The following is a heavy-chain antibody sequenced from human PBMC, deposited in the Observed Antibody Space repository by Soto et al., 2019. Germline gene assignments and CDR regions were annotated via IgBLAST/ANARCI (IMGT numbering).Heavy chain of an antibody. D-gene: IGHD3-22*01. CDR2: ISGSGGST. V-gene: IGHV3-23*01. J-gene: IGHJ4*02. CDR3: AKALYYYDSSGATPFDY. CDR1: GFTFSSYA. Sequence: HPGGSLRLSCAASGFTFSSYAMSWVRQAPGKGLEWVSAISGSGGSTYYADSVKGRFTISRDNSKNTLYLQMNSLRAEDTAVYYCAKALYYYDSSGATPFDYWGQGTLVTVSS.